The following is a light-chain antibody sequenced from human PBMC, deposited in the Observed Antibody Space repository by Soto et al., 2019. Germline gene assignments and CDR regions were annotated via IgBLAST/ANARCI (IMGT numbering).Light chain of an antibody. CDR3: SSFTASSTWV. J-gene: IGLJ3*02. Sequence: QSVLTQPASVSGSPGQSITISCTGTSSDVGGYNYVSWYQQQPGKAPKLMIYEVSNRPSGVSNRFSASKSGNTASLAISGLQAEDEADYYCSSFTASSTWVFGGGTKLTVL. CDR1: SSDVGGYNY. CDR2: EVS. V-gene: IGLV2-14*01.